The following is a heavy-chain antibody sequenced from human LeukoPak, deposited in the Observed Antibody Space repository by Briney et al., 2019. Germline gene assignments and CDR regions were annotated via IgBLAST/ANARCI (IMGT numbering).Heavy chain of an antibody. Sequence: GGSLRLSCAASGFTFSTYGMHWVRQAPGKGLEWVANIKQDGSEKYYVDSVKGRFTISRDNAKNSLYLQMNSLRAEDTAVYYCARPSSGWASGFDPWGQGTLVTVSS. V-gene: IGHV3-7*01. CDR1: GFTFSTYG. CDR2: IKQDGSEK. J-gene: IGHJ5*02. CDR3: ARPSSGWASGFDP. D-gene: IGHD6-19*01.